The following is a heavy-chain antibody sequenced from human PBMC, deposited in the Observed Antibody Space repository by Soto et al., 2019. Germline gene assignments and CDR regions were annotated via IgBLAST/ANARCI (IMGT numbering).Heavy chain of an antibody. CDR1: GYTFTSYG. CDR3: ARENYYGSEGYYGMDV. V-gene: IGHV1-46*03. Sequence: ASVKVSCKASGYTFTSYGISWVRQAPGQGLEWMGIINPSGGSTSYAQKFQGRVTMTRDTSTSTVYMKLSSLRSEDTAVYYCARENYYGSEGYYGMDVWGQGTTVTVSS. CDR2: INPSGGST. D-gene: IGHD3-10*01. J-gene: IGHJ6*02.